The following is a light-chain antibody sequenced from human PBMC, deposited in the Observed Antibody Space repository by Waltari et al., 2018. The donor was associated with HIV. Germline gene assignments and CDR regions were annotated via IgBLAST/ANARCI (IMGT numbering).Light chain of an antibody. CDR3: QQYGSSPRT. CDR1: QSVSSSF. J-gene: IGKJ2*01. Sequence: EIVLTQSPATLSLSPGERATLSCAASQSVSSSFLAWYQQKPGLAPRLLIYDAASRATGIPDRFSGSGSGTDCILTISRLEPEDFAVYCCQQYGSSPRTFGQGTKLEIK. V-gene: IGKV3D-20*01. CDR2: DAA.